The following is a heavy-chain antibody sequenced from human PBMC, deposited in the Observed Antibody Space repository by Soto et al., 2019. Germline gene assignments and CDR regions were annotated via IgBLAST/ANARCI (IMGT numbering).Heavy chain of an antibody. Sequence: GGSLRLSCAASGFTFSSYSMNWVRQAPGKGLEWVSAISGSGGSTYYADSVKGRFTISRDNSKNTLYLQMNSLRAEDTAVYYCAKDGTYYYDSSGYYYGGDYFDYWGQGTPVTVSS. J-gene: IGHJ4*02. CDR1: GFTFSSYS. V-gene: IGHV3-23*01. CDR3: AKDGTYYYDSSGYYYGGDYFDY. D-gene: IGHD3-22*01. CDR2: ISGSGGST.